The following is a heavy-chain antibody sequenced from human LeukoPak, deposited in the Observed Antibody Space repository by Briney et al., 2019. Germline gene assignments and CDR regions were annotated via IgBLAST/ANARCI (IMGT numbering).Heavy chain of an antibody. CDR3: ARGPLGYCSGGSCFGEFDP. V-gene: IGHV1-2*02. D-gene: IGHD2-15*01. Sequence: ASVKVSCKASGYTFTGYYVHWVRQAPGQRLEWMGWINPNIGVTNSAQNFQGRVTMTRDTSISTAYMEVTSLRSDDTAVYYCARGPLGYCSGGSCFGEFDPWGQGTLVTVSS. CDR2: INPNIGVT. CDR1: GYTFTGYY. J-gene: IGHJ5*02.